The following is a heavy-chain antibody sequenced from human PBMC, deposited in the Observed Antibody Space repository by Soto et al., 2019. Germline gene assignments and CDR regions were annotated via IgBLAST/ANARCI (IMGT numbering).Heavy chain of an antibody. J-gene: IGHJ5*02. CDR3: ARWVAAAGKRNNWFDP. V-gene: IGHV1-18*01. CDR1: GYTFTSYG. Sequence: ASVKVSCKASGYTFTSYGISWVRQAPGRGLEWMGWISAYNGNTNYAQKLQGRVTMTTDTSTSTAYMELRSLRSDDTAVYYCARWVAAAGKRNNWFDPWGQGTLVTVSS. D-gene: IGHD6-13*01. CDR2: ISAYNGNT.